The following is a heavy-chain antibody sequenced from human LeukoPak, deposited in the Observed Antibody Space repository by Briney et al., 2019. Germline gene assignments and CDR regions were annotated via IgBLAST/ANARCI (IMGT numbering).Heavy chain of an antibody. Sequence: PSETLSLTCTVSGGSISSSSYYWGWIRQPPGKGLEWIGEINHSGSTNYNPSLKSRVTISVDTSKNQFSLRLTSVTAVDTAVYYCARHSGRDSSCPWGQGTLVTVSS. CDR2: INHSGST. CDR1: GGSISSSSYY. D-gene: IGHD6-6*01. J-gene: IGHJ4*02. CDR3: ARHSGRDSSCP. V-gene: IGHV4-39*01.